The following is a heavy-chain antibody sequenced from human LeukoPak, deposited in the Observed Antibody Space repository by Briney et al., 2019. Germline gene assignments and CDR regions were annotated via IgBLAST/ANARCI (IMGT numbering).Heavy chain of an antibody. V-gene: IGHV4-34*01. D-gene: IGHD2-15*01. CDR1: GGSFSDYY. Sequence: NSSETLSLTCAVYGGSFSDYYWIWIRQPPGKGLEWIGEINHSGSTNYNPSLKSRVTISVDTSKNQFSLKLSSVTAADTAVYYCARADRRYCSDGSCPLDCWGQGTLVNVSS. CDR2: INHSGST. J-gene: IGHJ4*02. CDR3: ARADRRYCSDGSCPLDC.